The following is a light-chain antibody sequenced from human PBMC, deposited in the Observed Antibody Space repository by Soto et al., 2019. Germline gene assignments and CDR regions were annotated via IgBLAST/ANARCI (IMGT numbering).Light chain of an antibody. V-gene: IGLV1-40*01. CDR1: SSNIGAGYD. CDR2: GNY. J-gene: IGLJ2*01. CDR3: PSYGNRHVI. Sequence: QSVLTQPPSVSGAPGQRVTISCTGSSSNIGAGYDVHWYQQLPGTAPKLLIFGNYNRPSGVPDRFSGSKSGTSASLAITGIQAEDEADYSCPSYGNRHVIFGGGTQLTVL.